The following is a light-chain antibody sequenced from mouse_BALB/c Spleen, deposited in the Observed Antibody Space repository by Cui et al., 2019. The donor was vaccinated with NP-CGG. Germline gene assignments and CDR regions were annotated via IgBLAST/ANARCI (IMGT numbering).Light chain of an antibody. CDR2: GTN. CDR1: TGAVTTSNY. J-gene: IGLJ1*01. CDR3: ALWYSNHFV. Sequence: QAVVTQAAALTTSPGETVTLTCRSSTGAVTTSNYANWVQEKPDHLFTGLIGGTNNRAPGVPARFSGSLIGDKAALTITGAQTEDEAIYFCALWYSNHFVFGGGTKLTVL. V-gene: IGLV1*01.